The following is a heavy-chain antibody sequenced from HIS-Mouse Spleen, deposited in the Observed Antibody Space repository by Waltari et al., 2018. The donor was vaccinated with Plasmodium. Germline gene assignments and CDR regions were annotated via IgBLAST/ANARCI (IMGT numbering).Heavy chain of an antibody. V-gene: IGHV3-7*01. Sequence: EVQLVESGGGLVQPGGSLRLSCAASGFTFSSYWMGWVRQVPGKGVGWLGNIKEDGSEKYYVDSVKGRFTISRDNAKNSLYLQMNSLRAEDTAVYYCASSWYWYFDLWGRGTLVTVSS. CDR1: GFTFSSYW. CDR2: IKEDGSEK. J-gene: IGHJ2*01. CDR3: ASSWYWYFDL. D-gene: IGHD6-13*01.